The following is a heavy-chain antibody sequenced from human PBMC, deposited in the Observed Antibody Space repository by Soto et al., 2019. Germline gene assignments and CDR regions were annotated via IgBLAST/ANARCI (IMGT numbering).Heavy chain of an antibody. Sequence: GASVKVSCKASGYTFTSYYMHWVRQAPGQGLEWMGIINPSGGSTSYAQKFQGRVTMTRDTSTSTVYMELSSLRFEDTAVYYCARLATGYYPDYWGQGTLVTVSS. CDR2: INPSGGST. D-gene: IGHD3-9*01. V-gene: IGHV1-46*01. J-gene: IGHJ4*02. CDR1: GYTFTSYY. CDR3: ARLATGYYPDY.